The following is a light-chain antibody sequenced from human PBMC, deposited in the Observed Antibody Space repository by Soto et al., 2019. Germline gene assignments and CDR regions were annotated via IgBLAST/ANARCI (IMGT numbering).Light chain of an antibody. Sequence: QSALTQPASVSGSPGQSISVSCTGSSGDVGSYKYVSWYQQHPGKAPKLIISAVSQRRSGVPDRFSGSKSGNTASLTISGLQAEDEADYYCWSYTSSDNWVFGGGTKVTVL. J-gene: IGLJ3*02. CDR3: WSYTSSDNWV. V-gene: IGLV2-14*03. CDR2: AVS. CDR1: SGDVGSYKY.